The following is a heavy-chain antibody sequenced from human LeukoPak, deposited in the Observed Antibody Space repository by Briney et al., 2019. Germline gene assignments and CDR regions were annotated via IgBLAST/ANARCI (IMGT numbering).Heavy chain of an antibody. CDR3: ARGGYCGGDCYFYY. D-gene: IGHD2-21*02. V-gene: IGHV4-4*08. Sequence: SETLSLTCTVSGGSVNSSYYWGWIRQSPGKGLEWIGRIYTSGSTNYNPSLKSRVTISVDTSKNQFSLKLSSVTAADTAVYYCARGGYCGGDCYFYYWGQGTLVTVSS. CDR1: GGSVNSSYY. J-gene: IGHJ4*02. CDR2: IYTSGST.